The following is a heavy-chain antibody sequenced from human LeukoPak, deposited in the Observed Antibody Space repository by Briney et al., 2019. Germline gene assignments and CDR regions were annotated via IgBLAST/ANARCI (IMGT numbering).Heavy chain of an antibody. V-gene: IGHV3-30*03. CDR3: ARGIAVAGPPFDY. CDR1: GFTFSSYG. CDR2: ISYDGSNK. Sequence: PGGSLRLSCAASGFTFSSYGMHWVRQAPGKGLEWVAVISYDGSNKYYADSVKGRFTISRDNSKNTLYLQMNSLRAEDTAVYYCARGIAVAGPPFDYWGQGTLVTVSS. D-gene: IGHD6-19*01. J-gene: IGHJ4*02.